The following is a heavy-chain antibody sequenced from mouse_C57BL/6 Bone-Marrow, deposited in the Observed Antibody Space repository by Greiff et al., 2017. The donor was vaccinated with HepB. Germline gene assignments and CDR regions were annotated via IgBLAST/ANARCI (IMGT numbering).Heavy chain of an antibody. CDR1: GFTFNTYA. CDR3: VRGASFITTVLYWYFDV. V-gene: IGHV10-3*01. CDR2: IRSKSSNYAT. J-gene: IGHJ1*03. Sequence: EVKLVESGGGLVQPKGSLKLSCAASGFTFNTYAMHWVRQAPGKGLEWVARIRSKSSNYATYYADSVKDRFTISRDDSQSMLYLQMNNLKTEDTAMYYCVRGASFITTVLYWYFDVWGTGTTVTVSS. D-gene: IGHD1-2*01.